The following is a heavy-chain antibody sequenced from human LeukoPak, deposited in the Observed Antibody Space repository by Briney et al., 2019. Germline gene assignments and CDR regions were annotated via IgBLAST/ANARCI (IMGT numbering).Heavy chain of an antibody. Sequence: ASVKVSCKASGYTFTCYYMHWVRQAPGQGLEWMGWINPNSGDTNYAQKFQGRVTMTRDTSISTAYMELSRLRSDDTAVYYCASPYGSGSYYNWFDLWGQGTLVTVSS. CDR3: ASPYGSGSYYNWFDL. V-gene: IGHV1-2*02. J-gene: IGHJ5*02. CDR1: GYTFTCYY. CDR2: INPNSGDT. D-gene: IGHD3-10*01.